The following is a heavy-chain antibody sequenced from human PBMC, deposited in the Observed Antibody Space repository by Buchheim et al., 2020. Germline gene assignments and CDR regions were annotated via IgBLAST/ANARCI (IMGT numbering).Heavy chain of an antibody. CDR1: GFTFSSYA. J-gene: IGHJ4*02. D-gene: IGHD5-12*01. CDR2: ISGSGGST. CDR3: AIFVREHSGCESHQNFDY. V-gene: IGHV3-23*01. Sequence: EVQLLESGGGLVQPGGSLRLSCAASGFTFSSYAMSWVRQAPGKGLEWVSAISGSGGSTYYADSVKGRFTISRDNSKNTLYLQMNSLRAEDTAVYYCAIFVREHSGCESHQNFDYWGQGTL.